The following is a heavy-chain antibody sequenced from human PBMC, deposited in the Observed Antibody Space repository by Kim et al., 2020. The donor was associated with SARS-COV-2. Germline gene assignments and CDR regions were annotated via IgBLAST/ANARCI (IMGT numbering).Heavy chain of an antibody. CDR3: ARVFDYYDSSGNDAFDI. V-gene: IGHV3-48*03. CDR1: GFTFSSYD. J-gene: IGHJ3*02. Sequence: GGSLRLSCAASGFTFSSYDMHWVRQAPGKGLEWVSYISSSGSTIYYADSVKGRFTISRDNAKNSLYLQMNSLRAEDTAVYYCARVFDYYDSSGNDAFDIWGQGTMVTVSS. D-gene: IGHD3-22*01. CDR2: ISSSGSTI.